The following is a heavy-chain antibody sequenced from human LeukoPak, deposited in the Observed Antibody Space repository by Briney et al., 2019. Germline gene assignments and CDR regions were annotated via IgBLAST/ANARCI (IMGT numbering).Heavy chain of an antibody. CDR2: FYYSGST. J-gene: IGHJ4*02. D-gene: IGHD6-19*01. V-gene: IGHV4-39*01. Sequence: SETLSLTCTVSGGSISSYYWGWIRQPPGMGLEWIGSFYYSGSTYYNPSLKSRVTISVDTSKNQFSLKLSSVTAADTAAYYCATSPWGYSSGWYEFWGQGTLVTVSS. CDR1: GGSISSYY. CDR3: ATSPWGYSSGWYEF.